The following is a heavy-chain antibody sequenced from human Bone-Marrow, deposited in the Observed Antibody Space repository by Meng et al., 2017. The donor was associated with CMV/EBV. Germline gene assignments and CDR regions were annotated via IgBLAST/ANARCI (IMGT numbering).Heavy chain of an antibody. D-gene: IGHD6-6*01. V-gene: IGHV1-2*02. Sequence: SVKGSCKASGYTFTGYYMHWVRQAPGQGLEWMGWINPNSGGTNYAQKFQGRVTMTRDTSISTAYMELSRLRSDDTAVYYCARSLRRSSSSSAGFDYWGQGTLVTVSS. CDR2: INPNSGGT. CDR3: ARSLRRSSSSSAGFDY. CDR1: GYTFTGYY. J-gene: IGHJ4*02.